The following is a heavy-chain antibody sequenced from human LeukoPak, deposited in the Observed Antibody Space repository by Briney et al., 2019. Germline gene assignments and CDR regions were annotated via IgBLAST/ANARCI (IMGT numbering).Heavy chain of an antibody. CDR1: GFTFTNYW. V-gene: IGHV3-7*01. CDR2: IYLDGSRA. Sequence: GGSLRLSCAVSGFTFTNYWMSWARQSPGKGLEWVANIYLDGSRAYYVDSVKGRFTISRDNAKNSLFLQMNSLSAEDTAVYYCAKLPTVAATIAGSGYWGQGTLVTVSS. J-gene: IGHJ4*02. D-gene: IGHD6-19*01. CDR3: AKLPTVAATIAGSGY.